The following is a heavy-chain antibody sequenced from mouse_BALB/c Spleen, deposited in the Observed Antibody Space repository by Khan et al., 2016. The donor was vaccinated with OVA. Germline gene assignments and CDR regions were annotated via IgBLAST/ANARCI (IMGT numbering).Heavy chain of an antibody. CDR3: AIYYDYVAY. CDR1: GYTFTDYS. V-gene: IGHV9-2-1*01. J-gene: IGHJ3*01. CDR2: INTETGEP. Sequence: QIQLVQYGPELKKPGETVKISCKASGYTFTDYSMHWVKQAPGKGLKWMGWINTETGEPTYADDFKGRFAFSLETSASTAYLQINNLKNEDTATYFCAIYYDYVAYWGQGTLVTVSA. D-gene: IGHD2-4*01.